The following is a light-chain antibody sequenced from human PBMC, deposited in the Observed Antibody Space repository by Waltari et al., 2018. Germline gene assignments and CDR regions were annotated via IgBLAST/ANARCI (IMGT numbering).Light chain of an antibody. V-gene: IGLV3-19*01. J-gene: IGLJ3*02. Sequence: SSELTQDPAVSVALGQTVRITCLRDNVRSYYASWYQQKPGQAPLLVIYGRNNRPSGIPDRFSGSYSGNTASLTITGALADDEADYYCLSRDSSGNHPVFGGGTKLTVL. CDR3: LSRDSSGNHPV. CDR2: GRN. CDR1: NVRSYY.